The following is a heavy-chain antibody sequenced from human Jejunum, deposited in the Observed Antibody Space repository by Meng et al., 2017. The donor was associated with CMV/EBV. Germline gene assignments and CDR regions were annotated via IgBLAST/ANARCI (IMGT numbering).Heavy chain of an antibody. V-gene: IGHV1-2*02. J-gene: IGHJ5*02. D-gene: IGHD1-26*01. CDR3: ASIVGSGRFDP. Sequence: KYEKKIKGRVTMKREKSINTAYMGLSRMRSDDTAVYYCASIVGSGRFDPWGQGTLVTVSS.